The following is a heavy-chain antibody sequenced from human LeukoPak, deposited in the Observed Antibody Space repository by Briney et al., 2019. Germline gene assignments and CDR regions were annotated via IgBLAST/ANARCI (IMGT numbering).Heavy chain of an antibody. D-gene: IGHD2-2*01. CDR1: GFTFSTYD. J-gene: IGHJ4*02. Sequence: PGGSLGLSCAASGFTFSTYDMNWVRQAPGKGLEWVSRIRGTDGKTFYADSVKGRFTISRDNSKNTLYLQMNNLRAEDTALYYCAKKGCSTSGCPASFECWGGGSLVTVSS. V-gene: IGHV3-23*01. CDR2: IRGTDGKT. CDR3: AKKGCSTSGCPASFEC.